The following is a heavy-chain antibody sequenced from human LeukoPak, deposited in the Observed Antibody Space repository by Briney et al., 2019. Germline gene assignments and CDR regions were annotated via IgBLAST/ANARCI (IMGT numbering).Heavy chain of an antibody. Sequence: QPGGSLRLSCAASGFTFSSYSMNWVRQAPGKGLEWVSYISSSSSTIYYADSVKGRFTISRDNAKNSLYLQMNSLRAEDTAVYYCALVMTTVTKGPFDYWGQGTLVTVSS. J-gene: IGHJ4*02. CDR1: GFTFSSYS. CDR2: ISSSSSTI. CDR3: ALVMTTVTKGPFDY. D-gene: IGHD4-17*01. V-gene: IGHV3-48*01.